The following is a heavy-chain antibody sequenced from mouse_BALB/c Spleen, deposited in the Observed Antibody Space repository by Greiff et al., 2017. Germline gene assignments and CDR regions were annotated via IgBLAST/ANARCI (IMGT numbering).Heavy chain of an antibody. D-gene: IGHD2-3*01. CDR1: GFTFSSFG. J-gene: IGHJ3*01. CDR2: ISSGSSTI. Sequence: EVHLVESGGGLVQPGGSRKLSCAASGFTFSSFGMHWVRQAPEKGLEWVAYISSGSSTIYYADTVKGRFTISRDNPKNTLFLQMTSLRSEDTAMYYCARDGWFAYWGQGTLVTVSA. CDR3: ARDGWFAY. V-gene: IGHV5-17*02.